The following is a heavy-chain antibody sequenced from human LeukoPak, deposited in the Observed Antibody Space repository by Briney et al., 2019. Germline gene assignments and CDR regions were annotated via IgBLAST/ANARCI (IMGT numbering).Heavy chain of an antibody. CDR3: ARDPGIAAADPY. Sequence: GGSLRLSCAASGFTFSSYSMNWGRQAPGKGLEWVSSISSSSSYIYYADSVKGRFTISRDNAKNSLYLQMNSLRAEDTAVYYCARDPGIAAADPYWGQGTLVTVSS. D-gene: IGHD6-13*01. CDR1: GFTFSSYS. J-gene: IGHJ4*02. CDR2: ISSSSSYI. V-gene: IGHV3-21*01.